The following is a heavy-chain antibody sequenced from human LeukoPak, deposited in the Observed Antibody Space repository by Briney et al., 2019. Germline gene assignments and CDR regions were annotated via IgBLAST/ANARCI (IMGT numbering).Heavy chain of an antibody. Sequence: GGSLRLSCAASGFIFDDYGMSWVRQAPGKGLEWVSGINWNGGSTGYADSVKGRFTISRDNAKNSLYLQMNSLRAEEDTALYYCARDAPTVGVDSWGQGTLVAVSS. CDR3: ARDAPTVGVDS. CDR1: GFIFDDYG. V-gene: IGHV3-20*04. CDR2: INWNGGST. J-gene: IGHJ4*02.